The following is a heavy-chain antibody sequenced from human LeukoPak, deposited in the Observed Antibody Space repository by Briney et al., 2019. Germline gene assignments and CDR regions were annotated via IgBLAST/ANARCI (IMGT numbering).Heavy chain of an antibody. CDR3: ASGVVVITALDY. V-gene: IGHV1-3*01. D-gene: IGHD3-22*01. J-gene: IGHJ4*02. Sequence: GASVKVSCKASGYTFTSYAMHWVRQAPGQRLEWMGWINAGNGNTKYSQKFQGRVTITRDTSASTAYMELSSLRSEDTAVHYCASGVVVITALDYWGQGTLVTVSS. CDR2: INAGNGNT. CDR1: GYTFTSYA.